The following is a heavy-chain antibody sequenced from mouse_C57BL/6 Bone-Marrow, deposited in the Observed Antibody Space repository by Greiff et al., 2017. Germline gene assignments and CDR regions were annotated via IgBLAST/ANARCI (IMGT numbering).Heavy chain of an antibody. D-gene: IGHD2-10*02. CDR2: IHPSDSDT. J-gene: IGHJ1*01. V-gene: IGHV1-74*01. Sequence: QVQLQQPGAELVKPGASVKVSCKASGYTFTSYWMHWVKQRPGQGLEWIGRIHPSDSDTNYNQKFKGKATLTVDKSSSTAYMQLSSLTSEDSAVCFCLPSIYLYWYFDVWGAGTTVTVSS. CDR1: GYTFTSYW. CDR3: LPSIYLYWYFDV.